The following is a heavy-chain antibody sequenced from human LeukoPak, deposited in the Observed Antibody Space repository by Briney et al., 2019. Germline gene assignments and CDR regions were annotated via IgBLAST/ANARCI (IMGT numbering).Heavy chain of an antibody. D-gene: IGHD6-25*01. J-gene: IGHJ6*02. CDR3: ARGRPRVAADLYYYYGMDV. CDR1: GYTFTSYG. V-gene: IGHV1-18*01. Sequence: ASVKVSCKASGYTFTSYGISWVRQAPGQGLEWMGWISAYNGNTNYAQKLQGRVTMTTDTSTSTAYMELSSLRSEDTAVYYCARGRPRVAADLYYYYGMDVWGQGTTVTVSS. CDR2: ISAYNGNT.